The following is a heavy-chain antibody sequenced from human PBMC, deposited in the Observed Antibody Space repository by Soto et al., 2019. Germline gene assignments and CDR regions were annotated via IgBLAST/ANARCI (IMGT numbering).Heavy chain of an antibody. CDR3: AKGRGTNYYYHMDV. CDR2: ITGSGDSA. Sequence: EVQLLESGGGLVQPGGSLRLSCAASGFTFNSYDISWVRQAPGKGLEWVSTITGSGDSAYYADSVKGRFIISRDNSKNTLYMQMHSLGAEDSAIYYCAKGRGTNYYYHMDVWGGGTTVTVSS. J-gene: IGHJ6*03. D-gene: IGHD1-26*01. V-gene: IGHV3-23*01. CDR1: GFTFNSYD.